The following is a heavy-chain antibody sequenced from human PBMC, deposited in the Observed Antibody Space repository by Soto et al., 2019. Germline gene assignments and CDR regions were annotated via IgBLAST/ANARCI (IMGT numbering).Heavy chain of an antibody. CDR3: ARGGDGYNYGDAFDI. CDR2: INHSGGT. Sequence: SETLSLTCAVYGGSFSGYYWSWIRQPPGKGLEWIGEINHSGGTNYNPSLKSRVTISVDTSKNQFSLKLSSVTAADTAVYYCARGGDGYNYGDAFDIWGQGTMVTVSS. V-gene: IGHV4-34*01. CDR1: GGSFSGYY. D-gene: IGHD5-12*01. J-gene: IGHJ3*02.